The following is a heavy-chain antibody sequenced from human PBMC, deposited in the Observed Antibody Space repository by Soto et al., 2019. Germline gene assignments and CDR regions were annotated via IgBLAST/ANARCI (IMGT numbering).Heavy chain of an antibody. CDR1: GGTFSSYT. CDR3: ARSDIVDDGGRFDY. CDR2: IIPILGIA. V-gene: IGHV1-69*02. D-gene: IGHD2-15*01. J-gene: IGHJ4*02. Sequence: SVKVSCKASGGTFSSYTISWVRQAPGQGLEWMGRIIPILGIANYAQKFQGRVTITADKSTSTAYMELSSLRSEDTAVYYCARSDIVDDGGRFDYWGQGTLVTVSS.